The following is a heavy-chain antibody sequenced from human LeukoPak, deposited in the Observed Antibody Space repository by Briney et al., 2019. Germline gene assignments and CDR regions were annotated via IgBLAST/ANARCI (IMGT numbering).Heavy chain of an antibody. CDR1: GFTFTSYV. Sequence: PGGSLRLSCAASGFTFTSYVMSWVRQAPGKGLEWVSSITAGGGGTYYADSVKGRFTISRDNAKNSLYLQMNSLRAEDTAVYYCARSIFGVANWGQGTLVTVSS. CDR2: ITAGGGGT. V-gene: IGHV3-23*01. J-gene: IGHJ4*02. CDR3: ARSIFGVAN. D-gene: IGHD3-3*01.